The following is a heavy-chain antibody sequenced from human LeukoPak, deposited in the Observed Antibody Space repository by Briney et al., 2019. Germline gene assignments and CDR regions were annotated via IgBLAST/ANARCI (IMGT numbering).Heavy chain of an antibody. CDR1: GFTLDDYA. V-gene: IGHV3-9*03. J-gene: IGHJ4*02. CDR2: ISWNSGSI. CDR3: AKSTSYSGSSPFYY. D-gene: IGHD1-26*01. Sequence: GGSLRLSCAASGFTLDDYAMHWVRQAPGKGLEWVSGISWNSGSIGYADSVKGRFTISRDNAKNSLYLQMNSLRAEDMALYYCAKSTSYSGSSPFYYWGQGILVTVSS.